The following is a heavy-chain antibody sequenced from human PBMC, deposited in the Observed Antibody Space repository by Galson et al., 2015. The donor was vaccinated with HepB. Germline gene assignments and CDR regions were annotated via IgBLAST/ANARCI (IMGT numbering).Heavy chain of an antibody. V-gene: IGHV3-15*01. CDR3: TKDVYFSSYWSWIDP. CDR1: GFTFSNTW. D-gene: IGHD6-19*01. Sequence: SLRLSCAASGFTFSNTWMSWVRQAPGRGLEWVGHIKSKTDGGTTDYAAPVKGRFTISRDDSKDTLYLQMNSLKTDDTAVYYCTKDVYFSSYWSWIDPWGQGTLVTVSS. CDR2: IKSKTDGGTT. J-gene: IGHJ5*02.